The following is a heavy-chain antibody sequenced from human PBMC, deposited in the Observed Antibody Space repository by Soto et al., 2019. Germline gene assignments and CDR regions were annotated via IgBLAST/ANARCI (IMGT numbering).Heavy chain of an antibody. D-gene: IGHD3-16*01. J-gene: IGHJ3*02. Sequence: QVQLVQSGAEVKKPGSSVKVSCKASGGTFSSYDINWVRQATGQGLEWMGWMNPNSGNTGYAQKFQGRVTMTRNTSISTAYMELSSLRSEDTAVYYCARAHGEFYGSGAFDIWGQGTMVTVSS. V-gene: IGHV1-8*02. CDR3: ARAHGEFYGSGAFDI. CDR1: GGTFSSYD. CDR2: MNPNSGNT.